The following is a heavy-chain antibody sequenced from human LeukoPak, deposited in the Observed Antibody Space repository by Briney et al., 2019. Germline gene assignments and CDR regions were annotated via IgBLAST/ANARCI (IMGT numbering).Heavy chain of an antibody. CDR1: GFTFSSFS. V-gene: IGHV3-23*01. D-gene: IGHD2-15*01. CDR3: ARGGDY. J-gene: IGHJ4*02. CDR2: VSTDGSST. Sequence: GGSLGLSCAASGFTFSSFSMNWVRQAPGKGLEWVSTVSTDGSSTYYTDSVKGRFTISRDNSKNTLYLQMNSLRVEDTAVYYCARGGDYWGQGTLVTVSS.